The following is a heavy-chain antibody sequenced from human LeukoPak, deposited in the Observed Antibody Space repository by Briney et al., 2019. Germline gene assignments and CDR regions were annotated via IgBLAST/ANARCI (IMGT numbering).Heavy chain of an antibody. Sequence: SVNVSCKASVGTFSSYAISWVRQAPGQGLEWMGRIIPILGIANYEQKFQGRVTITADKYTSTAYLELSSLRYEDTAVYYCAARDIVVVVAARDYWGQGTLVTVSS. CDR3: AARDIVVVVAARDY. D-gene: IGHD2-15*01. J-gene: IGHJ4*02. CDR1: VGTFSSYA. V-gene: IGHV1-69*04. CDR2: IIPILGIA.